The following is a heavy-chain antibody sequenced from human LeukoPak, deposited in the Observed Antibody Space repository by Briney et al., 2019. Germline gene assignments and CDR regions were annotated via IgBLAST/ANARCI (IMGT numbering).Heavy chain of an antibody. V-gene: IGHV3-53*01. J-gene: IGHJ4*02. CDR1: GFTVSSNY. D-gene: IGHD3-22*01. CDR3: ATYYDSAGFDFDY. CDR2: IYSGGST. Sequence: GGSLRLSCAASGFTVSSNYMSWVRQAPGKGLEWVSVIYSGGSTYYADSVKGRFTISRDNAKNSLYLQMNSLRAEDTAVYYCATYYDSAGFDFDYWGQGTLVTVSP.